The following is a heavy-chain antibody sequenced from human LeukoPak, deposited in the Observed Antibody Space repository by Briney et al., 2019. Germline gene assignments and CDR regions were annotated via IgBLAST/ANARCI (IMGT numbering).Heavy chain of an antibody. CDR2: IQSDASTR. D-gene: IGHD2-21*01. V-gene: IGHV3-33*05. CDR1: GFIFSHYG. J-gene: IGHJ4*02. CDR3: ARELSQIVWGGLDY. Sequence: GGSLRLSCTASGFIFSHYGMHWVRQAPGKGLEWVAVIQSDASTRNYVDSVKGRFTISRDNSENTVFLQMDSLRVEDTAVYYCARELSQIVWGGLDYGGQGTLVSVSS.